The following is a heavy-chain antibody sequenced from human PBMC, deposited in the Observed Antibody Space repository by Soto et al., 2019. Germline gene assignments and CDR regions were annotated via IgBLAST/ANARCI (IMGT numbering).Heavy chain of an antibody. CDR2: ISGSGRNT. J-gene: IGHJ4*02. D-gene: IGHD6-6*01. CDR3: ASSLPDIRGSSPYY. CDR1: GFTFSSFA. V-gene: IGHV3-23*01. Sequence: EVQLLESGGGLVQPGGSLRLSCAASGFTFSSFAMNWVRQTPGKGLEWVSVISGSGRNTDYADSVKGRFTISRDNSKNTLYLQMNSLRAEDTAVYYCASSLPDIRGSSPYYWGQGTLVTVSS.